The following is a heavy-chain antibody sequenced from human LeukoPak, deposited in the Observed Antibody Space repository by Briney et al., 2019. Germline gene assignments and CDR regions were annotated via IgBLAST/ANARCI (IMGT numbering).Heavy chain of an antibody. V-gene: IGHV3-48*04. CDR1: ELLFNTHS. Sequence: GGSLVLYCEASELLFNTHSMNWVRPAPGKGLEGDSYISTISSTIHYADPLKGRFTISRDDPKSALSQKKNSLRGEHAAVLYCAHYSGYDSGYWGQGTLVSVSS. J-gene: IGHJ4*02. CDR3: AHYSGYDSGY. CDR2: ISTISSTI. D-gene: IGHD5-12*01.